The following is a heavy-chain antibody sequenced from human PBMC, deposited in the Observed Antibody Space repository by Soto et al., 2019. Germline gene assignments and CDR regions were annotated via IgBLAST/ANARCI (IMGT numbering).Heavy chain of an antibody. CDR2: FSSSSSYI. D-gene: IGHD3-9*01. CDR1: GFTLDKYT. Sequence: PGGSLRLSCAAFGFTLDKYTMGWVRQAPGKGLEWVAESFSSSSSYIYYADSVKGRFTISRDNSRNMVFLQMNGLRVEDTALYYCARDREPDGIWTFDSWGQGALVTVSS. V-gene: IGHV3-21*04. CDR3: ARDREPDGIWTFDS. J-gene: IGHJ4*02.